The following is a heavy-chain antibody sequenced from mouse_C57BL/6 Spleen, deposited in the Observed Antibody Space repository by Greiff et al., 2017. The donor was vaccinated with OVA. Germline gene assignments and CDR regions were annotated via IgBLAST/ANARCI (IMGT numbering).Heavy chain of an antibody. V-gene: IGHV1-80*01. CDR2: IYPGDGDT. J-gene: IGHJ3*01. D-gene: IGHD2-5*01. CDR3: ARSGSNYGFAY. Sequence: VKVVESGAELVKPGASVKISCKASGYAFSSYWMNWVKQRPGKGLEWIGQIYPGDGDTNYNGKFKGKATLTADKSSSTAYMQLSSLTSEDSAVYFCARSGSNYGFAYWGQGTLVTVSA. CDR1: GYAFSSYW.